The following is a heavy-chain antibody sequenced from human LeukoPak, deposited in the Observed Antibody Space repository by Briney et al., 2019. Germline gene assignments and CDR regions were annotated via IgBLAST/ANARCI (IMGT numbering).Heavy chain of an antibody. V-gene: IGHV3-23*01. Sequence: GGSLRLSCAASGFTFSNYAMRWVRQAPGKGLEWVSGISGSGDTTYYADSVKGRFTISRDNSKNTLHLQMNRLRPEDAAVYYCAKAPVTTCRGAYCYPFDYWGQGTLVTVSS. CDR1: GFTFSNYA. CDR2: ISGSGDTT. D-gene: IGHD2-21*01. J-gene: IGHJ4*02. CDR3: AKAPVTTCRGAYCYPFDY.